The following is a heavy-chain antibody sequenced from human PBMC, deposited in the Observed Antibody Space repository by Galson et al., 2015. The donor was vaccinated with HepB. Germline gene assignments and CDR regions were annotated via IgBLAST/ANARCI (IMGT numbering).Heavy chain of an antibody. CDR2: IRQNGSEK. J-gene: IGHJ6*03. CDR3: ARAPEMGGRVFDYYYYMDV. Sequence: SLRLSCAASGFTFSSYWMSWVRQAPGKGLEWVANIRQNGSEKYYVDSVKGRFTISRDNAKNSLYLQMNSLRAEDTAVYYCARAPEMGGRVFDYYYYMDVWGKGTTVTVSS. D-gene: IGHD3-16*02. CDR1: GFTFSSYW. V-gene: IGHV3-7*03.